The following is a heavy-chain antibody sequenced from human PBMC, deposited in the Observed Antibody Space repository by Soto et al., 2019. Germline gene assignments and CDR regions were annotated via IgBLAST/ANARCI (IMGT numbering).Heavy chain of an antibody. CDR2: ISYDGSNK. CDR3: ARVRKGY. J-gene: IGHJ4*02. Sequence: VGSLRLSCAASGFTFSSYTLHWVRQAPGKGLEWVAVISYDGSNKYYADSVKGRFTISRDNSKNTLYLQMNSLRAEDTAVYYCARVRKGYWGQGTLVTVSS. CDR1: GFTFSSYT. V-gene: IGHV3-30-3*01.